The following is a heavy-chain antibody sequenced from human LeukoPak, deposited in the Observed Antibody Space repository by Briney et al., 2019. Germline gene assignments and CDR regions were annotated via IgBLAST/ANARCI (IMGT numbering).Heavy chain of an antibody. CDR2: IIPIFGTA. D-gene: IGHD2-15*01. J-gene: IGHJ6*04. V-gene: IGHV1-69*13. Sequence: GASVKVSCKASGGTFSSYAISWVRQAPGQGLEWMGGIIPIFGTANYAQKFQGRVTITADEPTSTAYMELSSLRSEDTAVYYCARALVVVAATPEPYYYGMDVWGKGTTVTVSS. CDR1: GGTFSSYA. CDR3: ARALVVVAATPEPYYYGMDV.